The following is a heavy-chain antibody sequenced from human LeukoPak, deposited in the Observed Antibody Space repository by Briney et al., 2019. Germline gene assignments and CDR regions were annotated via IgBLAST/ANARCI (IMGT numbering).Heavy chain of an antibody. CDR2: ISYDGIIE. CDR1: GFAFSSFA. D-gene: IGHD3-22*01. V-gene: IGHV3-30*04. Sequence: GGSLRLSCAASGFAFSSFAMHWVRQAPGKGLEWVSLISYDGIIEDYSDSVKGRFTISRDNFKNTLFLQMNSLRAEDTAVYYCARDWHYYDSSGYCPTFDYWGQGTLVTVSS. J-gene: IGHJ4*02. CDR3: ARDWHYYDSSGYCPTFDY.